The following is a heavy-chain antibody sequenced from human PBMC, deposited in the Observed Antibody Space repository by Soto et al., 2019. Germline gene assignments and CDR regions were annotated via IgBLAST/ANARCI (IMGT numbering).Heavy chain of an antibody. V-gene: IGHV1-18*01. D-gene: IGHD6-13*01. CDR1: GYTFTSYG. Sequence: QVQLVQSGAEVKKPGASVKVSCKASGYTFTSYGISWVQQAPGQGLEWMGWISAYNGNTNYAQKLQGRVTMTTDTSTSTAYMELRSLRSADTAVYYCARDHLLDIAVAGTYYYYGMDVWGQGTTVTVSS. CDR3: ARDHLLDIAVAGTYYYYGMDV. J-gene: IGHJ6*02. CDR2: ISAYNGNT.